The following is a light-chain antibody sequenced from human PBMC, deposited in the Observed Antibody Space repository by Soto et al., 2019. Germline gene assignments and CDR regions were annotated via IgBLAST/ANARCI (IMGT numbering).Light chain of an antibody. V-gene: IGKV1-39*01. CDR2: AAS. CDR3: QQYNSHWVT. Sequence: DIQMTQSPSSLSASVGDRVTITCRASQSISSYLNWYQQKPGKAPKLLIYAASSLQSGVPSRFSGSGSGTEFTLTISSLQPDDFATYYCQQYNSHWVTFGQGTRLEIK. J-gene: IGKJ5*01. CDR1: QSISSY.